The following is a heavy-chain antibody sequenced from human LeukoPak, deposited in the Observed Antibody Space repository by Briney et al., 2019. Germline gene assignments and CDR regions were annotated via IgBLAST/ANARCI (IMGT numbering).Heavy chain of an antibody. CDR3: ARGGKATTPYYFDY. CDR2: ISYDGSNK. V-gene: IGHV3-30*04. J-gene: IGHJ4*02. CDR1: GFTFSSYA. Sequence: GGSLRLSCAASGFTFSSYAMHWIRQAPGKGLEWVAVISYDGSNKYYADSVKGRFTISRDNSKNTLYLQMNSLRAEDTAVYYCARGGKATTPYYFDYWGQGTLVTVSS. D-gene: IGHD5-12*01.